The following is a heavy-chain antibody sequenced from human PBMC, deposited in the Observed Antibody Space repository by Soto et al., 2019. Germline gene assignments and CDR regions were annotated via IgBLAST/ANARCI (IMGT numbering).Heavy chain of an antibody. CDR3: ARDPAQYGPGSYY. CDR2: IYHSGST. Sequence: LSLTCAVSGYSISSGYYWGWIRQPPGKGLEWIGSIYHSGSTYYNPSLKSRVTISVDTSKNQFSLKLSSVTAADTAVYYCARDPAQYGPGSYYWGQGTLVTVSS. V-gene: IGHV4-38-2*02. J-gene: IGHJ4*02. D-gene: IGHD3-10*01. CDR1: GYSISSGYY.